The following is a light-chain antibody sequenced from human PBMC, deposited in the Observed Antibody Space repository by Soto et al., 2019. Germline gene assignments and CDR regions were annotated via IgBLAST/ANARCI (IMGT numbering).Light chain of an antibody. J-gene: IGKJ1*01. CDR2: IAS. V-gene: IGKV3-15*01. CDR3: QQYNDWPPWT. CDR1: QSVGSN. Sequence: EIVMTQSPATLSVSPGERATLSCRASQSVGSNLAWYQQKPGQAPRLLIYIASARATGIPARFSGSGSGTDFTLTISSLQSEDFAVYSCQQYNDWPPWTFGQGTKVEI.